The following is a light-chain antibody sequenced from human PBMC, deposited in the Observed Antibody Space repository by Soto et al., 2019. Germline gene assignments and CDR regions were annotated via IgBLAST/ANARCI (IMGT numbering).Light chain of an antibody. CDR1: RGISSN. V-gene: IGKV3D-11*01. CDR2: DAS. Sequence: IVMTQSPATLSVSPGERATLSCRASRGISSNLAWYQQKPGQAPRLLIYDASNRATGIPARFSGSGSGTDFTLTISSLEPEDFAVYYCQQRSNWPGFTFGPGTKVDIK. CDR3: QQRSNWPGFT. J-gene: IGKJ3*01.